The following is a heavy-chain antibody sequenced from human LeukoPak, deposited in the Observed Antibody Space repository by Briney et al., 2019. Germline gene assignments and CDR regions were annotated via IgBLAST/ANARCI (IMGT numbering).Heavy chain of an antibody. CDR1: GFTFSSYG. V-gene: IGHV3-48*02. J-gene: IGHJ4*02. Sequence: PVGSLRLSCAASGFTFSSYGMNWVRQAPGKGLEWVSYISTSSSIIYYADSVKGRFTISRDTAKSSLYLQMTSLRDDDTAVYYCARGGYIDYWGQGTLVTVSS. CDR3: ARGGYIDY. CDR2: ISTSSSII. D-gene: IGHD5-12*01.